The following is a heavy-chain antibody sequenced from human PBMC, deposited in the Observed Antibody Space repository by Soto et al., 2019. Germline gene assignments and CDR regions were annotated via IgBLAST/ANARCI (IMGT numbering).Heavy chain of an antibody. D-gene: IGHD5-18*01. CDR3: ARALDSSSRYYYYYGMDV. CDR2: ISAYNGNT. CDR1: GYTFTSYG. V-gene: IGHV1-18*01. Sequence: QVQLVQSGAEVKKPGASAKVSCKASGYTFTSYGISWVRQAPGQGLEWMGWISAYNGNTNYAQKLQGRVTMTTDTSTSTAYMELRSLRSDDTAVYYCARALDSSSRYYYYYGMDVWGQGTTVTVSS. J-gene: IGHJ6*02.